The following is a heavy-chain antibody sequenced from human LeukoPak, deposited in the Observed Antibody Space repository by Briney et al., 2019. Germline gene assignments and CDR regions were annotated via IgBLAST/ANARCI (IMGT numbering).Heavy chain of an antibody. CDR2: IYSTGST. V-gene: IGHV4-4*07. J-gene: IGHJ4*02. Sequence: SETLSLTCTVSGGSISSYYWSWIRQPAGKGLEWIGRIYSTGSTSYNPSLKSRVTMSVDTSKNQFSLGLRSVTAADTAVYYCARQITSAGTAGFDFWGQGALVTVSS. CDR1: GGSISSYY. D-gene: IGHD6-13*01. CDR3: ARQITSAGTAGFDF.